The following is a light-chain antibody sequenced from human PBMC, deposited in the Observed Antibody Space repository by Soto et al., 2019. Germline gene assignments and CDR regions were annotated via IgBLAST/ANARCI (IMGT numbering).Light chain of an antibody. V-gene: IGKV3-15*01. Sequence: IVMTPSPATLSVSPEERATLSCRASQSVSSNLAWYQQKPGQAPRLLIYGASTRATGIPARFSGSGSGTEFTLTISSLQSEDFAVYYCQQYNNWPRTFGQGAKVDI. CDR2: GAS. J-gene: IGKJ1*01. CDR1: QSVSSN. CDR3: QQYNNWPRT.